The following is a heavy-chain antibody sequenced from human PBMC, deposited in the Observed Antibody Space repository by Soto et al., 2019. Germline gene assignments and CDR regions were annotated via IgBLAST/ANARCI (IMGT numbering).Heavy chain of an antibody. Sequence: PGGSLRLSCAASGFTFSSYAMSWVRQAPGKGLEWVSSISSSSSNIYYADSVKGRFTISRDNSKNTVYLQMNSLRPEDTAVYYCVRDGGEFDYWGLGTLVTVSS. CDR1: GFTFSSYA. CDR2: ISSSSSNI. V-gene: IGHV3-21*01. J-gene: IGHJ4*02. D-gene: IGHD3-16*01. CDR3: VRDGGEFDY.